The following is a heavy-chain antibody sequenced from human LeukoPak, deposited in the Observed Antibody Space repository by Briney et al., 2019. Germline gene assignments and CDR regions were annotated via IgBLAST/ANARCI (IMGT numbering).Heavy chain of an antibody. D-gene: IGHD6-13*01. J-gene: IGHJ4*02. Sequence: GGSLRLSCAASAFTFSSYWMHWVCQGPGKGLVWVARINSDGTTTNYADSVKGRFTISRDNARNTLYLQMNSLTADDTAVYYCARGYYSGSRIDYWGQGTLVTVSS. CDR2: INSDGTTT. CDR1: AFTFSSYW. CDR3: ARGYYSGSRIDY. V-gene: IGHV3-74*01.